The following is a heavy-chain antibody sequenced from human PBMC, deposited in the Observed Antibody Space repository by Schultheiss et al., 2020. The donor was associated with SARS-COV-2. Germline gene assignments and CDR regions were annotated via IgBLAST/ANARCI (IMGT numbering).Heavy chain of an antibody. CDR3: AREWGSSWYHGLTSYYYGMDV. V-gene: IGHV3-30*03. Sequence: GGSLRLSCAASGFTFSSYGMHWVRQAPGKGLEWVAVISYDGSNKYYADSVKGRFTISRDNSKNTLYLQMNSLRAEDTAVYYCAREWGSSWYHGLTSYYYGMDVWGQGTTVTVSS. D-gene: IGHD6-13*01. J-gene: IGHJ6*02. CDR2: ISYDGSNK. CDR1: GFTFSSYG.